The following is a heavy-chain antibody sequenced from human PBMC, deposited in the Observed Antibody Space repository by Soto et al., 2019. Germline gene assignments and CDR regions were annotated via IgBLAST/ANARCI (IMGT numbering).Heavy chain of an antibody. D-gene: IGHD1-26*01. CDR1: GFTFSTYV. J-gene: IGHJ4*02. Sequence: QVQLVESGGGVVQPGRSLRLSCAASGFTFSTYVMHWVRQAPGKGLEWVAVIWYDGSNKYYADSVKGRFTISRDNSKNTLYLEMNSLRAEDTAVYYCARGILHSGCSNYWGQGTLVTVSS. V-gene: IGHV3-33*01. CDR2: IWYDGSNK. CDR3: ARGILHSGCSNY.